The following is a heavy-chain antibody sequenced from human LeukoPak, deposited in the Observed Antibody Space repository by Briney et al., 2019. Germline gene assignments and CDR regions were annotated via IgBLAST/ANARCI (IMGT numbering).Heavy chain of an antibody. J-gene: IGHJ4*02. CDR3: AKDHYDSSGYYLDY. CDR2: ISWNSGSI. Sequence: PGGSLRLSCAASEFTFDDYAMHWVRQAPGKGLEWVSGISWNSGSIGYADSVKGRFTISRDNAKNSLYLQMNSLRAEDMALYYCAKDHYDSSGYYLDYWGQGTLVTVSS. CDR1: EFTFDDYA. D-gene: IGHD3-22*01. V-gene: IGHV3-9*03.